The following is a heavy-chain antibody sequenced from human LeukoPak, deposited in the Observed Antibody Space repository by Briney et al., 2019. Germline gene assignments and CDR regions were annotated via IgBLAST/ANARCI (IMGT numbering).Heavy chain of an antibody. Sequence: GSVKVSCKASGYTFSDYYMYWLRQAPGEGLEWMGRINPKSGDTNYAQNFQGRVTMTRDTSMNTAYMELSRLRSDDTAVCFCARGYCSGGSCYLVENWFDFWGQGTLVTVSS. J-gene: IGHJ5*01. D-gene: IGHD2-15*01. CDR1: GYTFSDYY. V-gene: IGHV1-2*06. CDR2: INPKSGDT. CDR3: ARGYCSGGSCYLVENWFDF.